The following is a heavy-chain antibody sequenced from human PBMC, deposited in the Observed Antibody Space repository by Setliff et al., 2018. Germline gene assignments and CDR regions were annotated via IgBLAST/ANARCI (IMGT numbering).Heavy chain of an antibody. CDR1: GGSISSSSYY. CDR3: ARDRITIFGVVIPFDY. CDR2: IYCSGST. V-gene: IGHV4-39*07. J-gene: IGHJ4*02. D-gene: IGHD3-3*01. Sequence: SETLSLTCTVSGGSISSSSYYWGWIRQPPGKGLEWIGSIYCSGSTYYNRSLKSRVTISVDTSKNQFSLKLSSVTAADTAVYYCARDRITIFGVVIPFDYWGQGTLVTVSS.